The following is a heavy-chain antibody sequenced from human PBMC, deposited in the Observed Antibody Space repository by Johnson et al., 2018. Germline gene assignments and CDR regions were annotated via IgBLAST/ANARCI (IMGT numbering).Heavy chain of an antibody. J-gene: IGHJ3*02. CDR1: GGSVSGYY. CDR2: IYSSGRI. D-gene: IGHD1-1*01. Sequence: QVQLQQSGPGLVRPSETLSLTCTVSGGSVSGYYWSWIRQPPGKGLECIGYIYSSGRIKYNPSLKSRVTISVETSENPFSLRRTSVTAADTAVYYCARVEAGATRTTAFDIWGQGTMVTVSS. V-gene: IGHV4-59*02. CDR3: ARVEAGATRTTAFDI.